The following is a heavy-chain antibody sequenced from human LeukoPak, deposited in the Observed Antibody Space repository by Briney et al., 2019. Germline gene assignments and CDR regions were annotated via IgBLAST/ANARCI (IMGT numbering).Heavy chain of an antibody. CDR2: ISYDGSNK. CDR1: GFTFSSYA. D-gene: IGHD4-17*01. Sequence: PGRSLRLSCAASGFTFSSYAMHWVRQAPGKGLEWVAVISYDGSNKYYADSVKGRFTISRDNSKNTLYLQMNSLRAEDTAVYYCARDEDYGDQIEYFQHWGQGTLVTVSS. V-gene: IGHV3-30-3*01. J-gene: IGHJ1*01. CDR3: ARDEDYGDQIEYFQH.